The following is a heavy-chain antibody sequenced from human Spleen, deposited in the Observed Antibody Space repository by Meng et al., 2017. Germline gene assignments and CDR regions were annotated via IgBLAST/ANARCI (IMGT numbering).Heavy chain of an antibody. Sequence: SETLSLTCTVSGGSISSHYWSWIRQPAGKGLEWIGRIYTSGSTNYNPSLKSRVTMSVDTSKNQFSLKLSSVTAADTAVYYCAREKAAGLYYYYYGMDVWGQGTTVTVSS. D-gene: IGHD6-13*01. V-gene: IGHV4-4*07. CDR1: GGSISSHY. CDR3: AREKAAGLYYYYYGMDV. J-gene: IGHJ6*02. CDR2: IYTSGST.